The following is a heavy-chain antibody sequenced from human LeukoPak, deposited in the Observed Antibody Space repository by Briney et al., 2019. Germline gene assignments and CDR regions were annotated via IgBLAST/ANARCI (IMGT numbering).Heavy chain of an antibody. J-gene: IGHJ4*02. CDR3: ARGDTGTGFDY. Sequence: GGSLRLSCAASGFTFSSYGMHWVRQATGKGLEWVSAIGTAGDTYYPGSVKGRFTISGENAKNSLYLQMNSLRAEDTAVYYCARGDTGTGFDYWGQGTLVTVSS. CDR2: IGTAGDT. CDR1: GFTFSSYG. V-gene: IGHV3-13*01. D-gene: IGHD1-26*01.